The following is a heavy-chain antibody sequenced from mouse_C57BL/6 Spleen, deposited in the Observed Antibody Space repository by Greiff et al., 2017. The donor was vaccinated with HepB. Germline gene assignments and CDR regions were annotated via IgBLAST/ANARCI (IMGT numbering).Heavy chain of an antibody. D-gene: IGHD1-1*01. V-gene: IGHV3-6*01. CDR1: GYSITSGYY. J-gene: IGHJ1*03. CDR2: ISYDGSN. Sequence: VQLQQSGPGLVKPSQSLSLTCSVTGYSITSGYYWNWIRQFPGNKLEWMGYISYDGSNNYNPSLKNRISITRDTSKNQFFLKLNSVTTEDTATYYCARHPNYYGSSYWYFDVWGTGTTVTVSS. CDR3: ARHPNYYGSSYWYFDV.